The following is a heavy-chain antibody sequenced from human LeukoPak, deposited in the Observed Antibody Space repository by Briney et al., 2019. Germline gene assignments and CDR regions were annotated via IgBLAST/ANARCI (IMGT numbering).Heavy chain of an antibody. CDR2: IIPILGIA. D-gene: IGHD3-10*01. Sequence: GASVKVSCKASGGTFSSYAISWVRRAPGQGLEWMGRIIPILGIANYAQKFQGRVTITADKSTSTAYMELSSLRSEDTAVYYCARGLGSRFHNWFDPWGQGTLVTVSS. CDR1: GGTFSSYA. CDR3: ARGLGSRFHNWFDP. V-gene: IGHV1-69*04. J-gene: IGHJ5*02.